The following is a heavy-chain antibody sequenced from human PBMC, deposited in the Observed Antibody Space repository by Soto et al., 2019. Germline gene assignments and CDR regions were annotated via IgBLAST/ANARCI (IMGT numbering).Heavy chain of an antibody. V-gene: IGHV4-39*01. J-gene: IGHJ3*02. Sequence: PSETLSLTCTVSGGSISSSSYYWGWIRQPPGKGLEWIGSIYYSGSTYYNPSLKSRVTISVDTSKNQFSLKLSSVTAADTAVYYCARLGRNYDSSGYYIIGAFDIWGQGTMVTVSS. CDR2: IYYSGST. D-gene: IGHD3-22*01. CDR3: ARLGRNYDSSGYYIIGAFDI. CDR1: GGSISSSSYY.